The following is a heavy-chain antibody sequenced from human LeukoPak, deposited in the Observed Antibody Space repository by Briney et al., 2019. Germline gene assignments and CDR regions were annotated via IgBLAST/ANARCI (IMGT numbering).Heavy chain of an antibody. J-gene: IGHJ6*02. V-gene: IGHV3-33*03. CDR2: IWYDGSDK. CDR3: AGGARMDV. Sequence: PGGSLRLSCSASEFSFSDFGMHWVRQAPGKGLEWVAVIWYDGSDKYYADSVKGRFTISRDNSRSILYLEMDSLRIEDTALYYCAGGARMDVWGQGKTVTVSS. D-gene: IGHD3-16*01. CDR1: EFSFSDFG.